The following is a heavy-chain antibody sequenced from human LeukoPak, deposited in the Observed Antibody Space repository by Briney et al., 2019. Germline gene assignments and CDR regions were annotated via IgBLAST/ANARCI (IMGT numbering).Heavy chain of an antibody. CDR3: AKDSGPGFLEWFPDY. Sequence: GGSLRLSCAASGFTFDDYGMSWVRQAPGKGLEWVSLISWDGGSTYYADSVKGRFTISRDNSKNSLYLQMNSLRAEDTALYYCAKDSGPGFLEWFPDYWGQGTLVTVSS. CDR1: GFTFDDYG. CDR2: ISWDGGST. J-gene: IGHJ4*02. V-gene: IGHV3-43D*03. D-gene: IGHD3-3*01.